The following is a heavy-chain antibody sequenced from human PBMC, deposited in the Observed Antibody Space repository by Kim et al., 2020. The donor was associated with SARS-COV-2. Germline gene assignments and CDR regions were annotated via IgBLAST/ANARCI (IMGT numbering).Heavy chain of an antibody. CDR2: IYPGDSDT. CDR3: ARHFTHYYGSVNWFDP. Sequence: GESLKISCKGSGYSFTSYWIGWVRQMPGKGLEWMGIIYPGDSDTRYSPSFQGQVTISADKSISTAYLQWSSLKASDTAMYYCARHFTHYYGSVNWFDPWGQGTLVTVSS. V-gene: IGHV5-51*01. D-gene: IGHD3-10*01. J-gene: IGHJ5*02. CDR1: GYSFTSYW.